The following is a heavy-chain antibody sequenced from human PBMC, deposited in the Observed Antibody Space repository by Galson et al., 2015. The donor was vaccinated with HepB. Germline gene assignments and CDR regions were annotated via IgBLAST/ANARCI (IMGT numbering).Heavy chain of an antibody. CDR2: IIPLFGTG. CDR3: AREGFAETSVISPFDD. J-gene: IGHJ4*02. Sequence: SVKVSCKASGGTFRTYTISRVRQAPGQGLEWMGGIIPLFGTGKYAQRFQDRVSITADESTSTIYMELTSLRSDDTAVYYCAREGFAETSVISPFDDWGQGTLVIVSS. D-gene: IGHD2/OR15-2a*01. CDR1: GGTFRTYT. V-gene: IGHV1-69*13.